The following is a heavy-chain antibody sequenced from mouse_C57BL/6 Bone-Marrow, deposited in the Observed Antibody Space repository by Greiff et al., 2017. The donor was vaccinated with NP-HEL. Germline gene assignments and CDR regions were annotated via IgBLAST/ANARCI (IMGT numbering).Heavy chain of an antibody. Sequence: VQLQQSGPELVKPGASVKISCKASGYTFTDYYMNWVKQSHGKSLEWIGDINPNNGGTSYNQKFKGKATLTVDKSSSTAYMELRSLTSEDSAVYYCAREGSSYSYWYFDVWGTGTTVTVSS. CDR2: INPNNGGT. D-gene: IGHD1-1*01. CDR1: GYTFTDYY. CDR3: AREGSSYSYWYFDV. J-gene: IGHJ1*03. V-gene: IGHV1-26*01.